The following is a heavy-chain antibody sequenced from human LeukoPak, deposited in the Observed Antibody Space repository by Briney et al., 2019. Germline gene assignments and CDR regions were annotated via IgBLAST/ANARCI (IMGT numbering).Heavy chain of an antibody. D-gene: IGHD6-19*01. CDR2: INPSGGST. CDR3: ARDKGGSGWYEAWFDP. CDR1: GYTFTRYY. V-gene: IGHV1-46*01. Sequence: GASVKVSCKASGYTFTRYYMHWVRQAPGQGLEWMGIINPSGGSTSYAQKFQGRVTMTRDTSTSTVYMELSSLRSEDTAAYYCARDKGGSGWYEAWFDPWGQGTLVTVSS. J-gene: IGHJ5*02.